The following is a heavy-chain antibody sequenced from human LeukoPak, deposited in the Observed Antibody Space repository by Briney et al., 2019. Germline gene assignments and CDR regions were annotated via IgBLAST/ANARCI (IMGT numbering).Heavy chain of an antibody. CDR2: INPNSGVT. Sequence: ASVTVSFKASGYTFTDYYIHWVRQAPGQGLEWMGWINPNSGVTTYAQKFQGRATMTRDTSISTAYMEVIRLRSDDTAVYYCASQGVGVISRGGSFDYWGQGTLVTVSS. J-gene: IGHJ4*02. V-gene: IGHV1-2*02. CDR3: ASQGVGVISRGGSFDY. CDR1: GYTFTDYY. D-gene: IGHD2-21*01.